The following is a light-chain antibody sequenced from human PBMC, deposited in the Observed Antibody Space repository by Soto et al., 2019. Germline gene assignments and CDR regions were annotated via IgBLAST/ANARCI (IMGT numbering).Light chain of an antibody. J-gene: IGLJ1*01. V-gene: IGLV2-8*01. Sequence: QSALTQPPSASGSPGQSVTISCTGTTSDVGVSNYVSWYQLHPGKAPKLMIYEVSKRPSGVPDRFSGSKSGNTASLTVSGLQAEDEADYYCSSYAGTNNIVFGTGTTVTVL. CDR3: SSYAGTNNIV. CDR2: EVS. CDR1: TSDVGVSNY.